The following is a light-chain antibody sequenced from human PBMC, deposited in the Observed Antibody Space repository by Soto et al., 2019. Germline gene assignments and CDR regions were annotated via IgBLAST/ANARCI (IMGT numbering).Light chain of an antibody. V-gene: IGKV3-15*01. CDR2: GAS. Sequence: EIVMTQSPVTLTVSPGERAILYCRASQSISSNLAWHQQKPGQAPRLLIYGASTRATGIPDRFSGSGSGTEFTLTISSLQSEDLAVYYCQQFNNWPWTFGQGTKVEI. CDR3: QQFNNWPWT. CDR1: QSISSN. J-gene: IGKJ1*01.